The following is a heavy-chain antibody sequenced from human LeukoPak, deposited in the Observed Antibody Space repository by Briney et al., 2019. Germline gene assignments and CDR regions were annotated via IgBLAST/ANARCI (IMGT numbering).Heavy chain of an antibody. Sequence: SETLSLTCTVSGGSISSSSYYWGWIRQPPGKGLEWIGSIYYSGSTYYNPSFKSRVTISADTSKNQYSLKLSSVTAADTAVYYCARLYSYGSNFDYWGQGTLVTVSS. CDR1: GGSISSSSYY. V-gene: IGHV4-39*01. D-gene: IGHD5-18*01. CDR2: IYYSGST. J-gene: IGHJ4*02. CDR3: ARLYSYGSNFDY.